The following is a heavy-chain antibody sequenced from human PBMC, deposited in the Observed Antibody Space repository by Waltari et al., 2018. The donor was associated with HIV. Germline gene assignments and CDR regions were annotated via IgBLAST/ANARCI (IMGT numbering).Heavy chain of an antibody. J-gene: IGHJ4*02. CDR3: AILDIEYSSSPLSNCDY. Sequence: QLQLQESGPGLVKPSETLSLTCTVSGGSISSSSYYWGWIRQPPGKGLEWIGSTYYSGSTYYNPSLKSRVTISVDTSKNQFSLKLSSVTAADTAVYYCAILDIEYSSSPLSNCDYWGQGTLVTVSS. V-gene: IGHV4-39*01. CDR1: GGSISSSSYY. D-gene: IGHD6-6*01. CDR2: TYYSGST.